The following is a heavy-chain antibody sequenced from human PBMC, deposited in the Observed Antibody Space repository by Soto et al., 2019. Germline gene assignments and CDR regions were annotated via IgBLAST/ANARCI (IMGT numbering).Heavy chain of an antibody. V-gene: IGHV1-18*01. J-gene: IGHJ3*02. CDR2: ISAYNGNT. CDR1: GYTFTSYG. D-gene: IGHD3-22*01. CDR3: ARDSPSSGYNDAFDI. Sequence: ASVKVSCKASGYTFTSYGISWVRQAPGQGLEWMGWISAYNGNTNYAQKLQGRVTMTTDTSTSTAYMELRSLRSDDTAVYYCARDSPSSGYNDAFDIWGKGPMVTVSS.